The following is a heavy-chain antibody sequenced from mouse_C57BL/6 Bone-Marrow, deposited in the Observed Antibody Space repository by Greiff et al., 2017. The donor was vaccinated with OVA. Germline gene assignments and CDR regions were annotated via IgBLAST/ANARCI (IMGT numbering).Heavy chain of an antibody. J-gene: IGHJ2*01. CDR2: IDPENGDT. D-gene: IGHD1-1*01. CDR1: GFNIKDDY. Sequence: DVQLQESGAELVRPGASVKLSCTASGFNIKDDYMHWVKQRPEQGLEWIGWIDPENGDTEYASKFQGKATITADTSSNTAYLQLSSLTSEDTAVYYCTTWDTTVVGGFDYWGQGTTLTVSS. V-gene: IGHV14-4*01. CDR3: TTWDTTVVGGFDY.